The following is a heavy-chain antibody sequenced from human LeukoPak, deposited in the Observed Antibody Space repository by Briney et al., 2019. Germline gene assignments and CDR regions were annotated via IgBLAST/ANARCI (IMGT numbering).Heavy chain of an antibody. CDR1: GGSFSGYY. CDR3: ARVLTYSSGWYVSPPAFDI. Sequence: SETLSLTCAVYGGSFSGYYWGWIRQPPGKGLEWIGEINHSGSTNYNPSLKSRVTISVDTSKNQFSLKLSSVTAADTAVYYCARVLTYSSGWYVSPPAFDIWGQGTMVTVSS. CDR2: INHSGST. V-gene: IGHV4-34*01. J-gene: IGHJ3*02. D-gene: IGHD6-19*01.